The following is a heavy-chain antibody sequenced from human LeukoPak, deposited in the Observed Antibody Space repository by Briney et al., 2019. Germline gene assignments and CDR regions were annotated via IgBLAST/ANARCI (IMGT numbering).Heavy chain of an antibody. CDR1: GGSISGYH. CDR2: IYYSGST. CDR3: ARHRGSSGWSYYYYYGMDV. D-gene: IGHD6-19*01. V-gene: IGHV4-59*08. Sequence: SETLSLTCNVSGGSISGYHWSWIRQPPGKGLEWIGYIYYSGSTNYNPSLKSRVTISVDTSKNQFSLKLSSVTAADTAVYYCARHRGSSGWSYYYYYGMDVWGQGTTVTVSS. J-gene: IGHJ6*02.